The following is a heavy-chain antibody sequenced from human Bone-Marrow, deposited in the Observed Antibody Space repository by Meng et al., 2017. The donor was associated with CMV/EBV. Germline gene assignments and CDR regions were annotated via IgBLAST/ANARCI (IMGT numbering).Heavy chain of an antibody. J-gene: IGHJ6*02. D-gene: IGHD3-3*01. Sequence: SETLSLTCAVYGGSFSGYYWSWIRQPPGKGLEWIGEINHSGSTNYNPSLKSRVTISVDTSKNQFSLKLSSVTAADTAVYYCAREGRYYDFWSGYYKGTYYYYYGMDVWGQGTTVTVSS. V-gene: IGHV4-34*01. CDR2: INHSGST. CDR1: GGSFSGYY. CDR3: AREGRYYDFWSGYYKGTYYYYYGMDV.